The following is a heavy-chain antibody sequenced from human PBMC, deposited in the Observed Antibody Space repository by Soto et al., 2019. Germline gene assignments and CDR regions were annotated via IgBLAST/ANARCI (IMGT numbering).Heavy chain of an antibody. CDR3: AREGGYSYGYAFDI. CDR2: IWYDGSNK. D-gene: IGHD5-18*01. V-gene: IGHV3-33*01. J-gene: IGHJ3*02. Sequence: QVQLVESGGGVVQPGRSLRLSCAASGFTFSSYGMHWARQAPGKGLEWVAVIWYDGSNKYYADSVKGRFTISRDNSKNTLYLQMNSLRAEDTAVYYCAREGGYSYGYAFDIWGQGTMVTVSS. CDR1: GFTFSSYG.